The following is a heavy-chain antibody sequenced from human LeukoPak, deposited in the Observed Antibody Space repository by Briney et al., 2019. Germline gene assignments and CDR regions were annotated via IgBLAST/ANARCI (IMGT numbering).Heavy chain of an antibody. D-gene: IGHD3-22*01. J-gene: IGHJ3*02. V-gene: IGHV3-53*01. CDR3: ARDRGSRWETYYYDSSGYSPDAFDI. Sequence: GSLILSCAASGFTVSSNYMSWVRQAPGKGLEWVSVIYSGGSTYYADSVKGRFTISRDNSKNTLYLQMNSLRAEDTAVYYCARDRGSRWETYYYDSSGYSPDAFDIWGQGTMVTVSS. CDR1: GFTVSSNY. CDR2: IYSGGST.